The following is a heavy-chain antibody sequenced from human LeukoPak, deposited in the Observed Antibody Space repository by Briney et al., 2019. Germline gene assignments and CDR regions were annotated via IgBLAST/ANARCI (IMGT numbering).Heavy chain of an antibody. CDR1: GFTFNTYS. Sequence: PGGSLRLSCEASGFTFNTYSMNWARQAPGKGLEWVSSIDSSGGYMFYAASVKGRFIISRDNAKDSLYLQMNSLRVEDTAVYYCLRGDRRDYWGQGTLVTVSS. V-gene: IGHV3-21*06. CDR2: IDSSGGYM. CDR3: LRGDRRDY. J-gene: IGHJ4*02.